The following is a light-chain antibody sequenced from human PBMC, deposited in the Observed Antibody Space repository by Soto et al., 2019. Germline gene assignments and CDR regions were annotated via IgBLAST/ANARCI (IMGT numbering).Light chain of an antibody. CDR2: GAS. CDR3: QQYVSSPWA. V-gene: IGKV3-20*01. CDR1: QSVSSSY. J-gene: IGKJ1*01. Sequence: IVLTQSPGTLSLSPGERATLSCRASQSVSSSYLAWYQLKPGQAPRLLIYGASSRATGIPDRFSGRGSGTDFTLTISRLEPEDFAVYYCQQYVSSPWAFGQGTKVDI.